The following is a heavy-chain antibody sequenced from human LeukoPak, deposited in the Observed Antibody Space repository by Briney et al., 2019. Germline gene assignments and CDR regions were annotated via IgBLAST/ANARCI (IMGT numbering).Heavy chain of an antibody. D-gene: IGHD3-10*01. V-gene: IGHV3-7*01. J-gene: IGHJ4*02. CDR3: LAGGGY. Sequence: QSGGSLRLSCAASGFIFSNSGIHWVRQAPGKGLEWVANIKPDGSETYYVDSVKGRFTVTRDNAQSSLHLQMDSLRGEDTAVYYCLAGGGYWGQGTLVTVSS. CDR2: IKPDGSET. CDR1: GFIFSNSG.